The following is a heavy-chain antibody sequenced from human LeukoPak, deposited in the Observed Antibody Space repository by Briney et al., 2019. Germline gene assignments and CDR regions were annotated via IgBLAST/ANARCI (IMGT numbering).Heavy chain of an antibody. V-gene: IGHV4-39*01. CDR3: ARHRPDYGDYVAYFDY. J-gene: IGHJ4*02. D-gene: IGHD4-17*01. Sequence: KASETLSLTCTVSGVSISPFYWSWIRQPPGKGLEWIGSFYYSGSTYSNPSLKSRLTISVDTSKNQFSLKLSFVTAADTAVYYCARHRPDYGDYVAYFDYWGQGALVTVSS. CDR2: FYYSGST. CDR1: GVSISPFY.